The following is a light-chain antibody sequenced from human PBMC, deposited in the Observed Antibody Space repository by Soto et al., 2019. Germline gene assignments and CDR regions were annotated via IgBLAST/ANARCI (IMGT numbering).Light chain of an antibody. Sequence: EIVLTQSPATLSLSPGERATLSCRASQSVSSYLLWYQQTPGQAPRLLIYDASNRATGIPARFSGSGSGTEFTLTISSLQSEDFAVYYCQQYNNWPRTFGQGTKVDIK. CDR3: QQYNNWPRT. J-gene: IGKJ1*01. CDR2: DAS. CDR1: QSVSSY. V-gene: IGKV3-11*01.